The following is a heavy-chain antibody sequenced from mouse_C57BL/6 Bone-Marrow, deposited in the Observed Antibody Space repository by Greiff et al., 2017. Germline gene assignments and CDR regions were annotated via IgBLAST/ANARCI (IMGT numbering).Heavy chain of an antibody. CDR2: SRNKANDYTT. D-gene: IGHD1-1*01. CDR3: ARDVGTVVATDWYFDV. J-gene: IGHJ1*03. CDR1: GFTFSDFY. V-gene: IGHV7-1*01. Sequence: EVHLVESGGGLVQSGRSLRLSCATSGFTFSDFYMEWVRQAPGKGLEWIAASRNKANDYTTEYSASVKGRFIVSRDTSQSILYLQMNALRAEDTAIYYCARDVGTVVATDWYFDVWGTGTTVTVSS.